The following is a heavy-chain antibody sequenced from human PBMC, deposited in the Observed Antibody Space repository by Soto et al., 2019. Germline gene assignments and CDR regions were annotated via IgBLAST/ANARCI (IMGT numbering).Heavy chain of an antibody. CDR2: ITTDKGNT. J-gene: IGHJ4*02. CDR3: TRDRFX. CDR1: GYTFTSPG. Sequence: ASVKVSSKASGYTFTSPGIKWVRQAPGQGLEWMGWITTDKGNTNYAQILQGRVTMTTDTPTSTAYMELGSLTSNDTAVYYVTRDRFXLGQASL. V-gene: IGHV1-18*01.